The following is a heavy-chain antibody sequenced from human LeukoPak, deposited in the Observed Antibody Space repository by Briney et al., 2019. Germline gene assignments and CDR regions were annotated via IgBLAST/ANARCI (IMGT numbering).Heavy chain of an antibody. CDR2: IWYDGSNK. V-gene: IGHV3-33*01. Sequence: PGGSLRLSCAASGFTFSSYGMHWVRQAPGKGLEWVAVIWYDGSNKYYADSVKGRFTISRDNSKNTLDLQMNSLRAEDTAVYYSARGPEYCSGGSCYVDYWGRGTLVSVSS. CDR1: GFTFSSYG. CDR3: ARGPEYCSGGSCYVDY. J-gene: IGHJ4*02. D-gene: IGHD2-15*01.